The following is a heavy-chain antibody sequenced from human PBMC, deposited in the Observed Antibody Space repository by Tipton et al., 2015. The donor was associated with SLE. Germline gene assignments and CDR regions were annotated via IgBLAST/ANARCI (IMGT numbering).Heavy chain of an antibody. CDR2: IIPSGGST. CDR1: GYTFTDYY. J-gene: IGHJ4*02. D-gene: IGHD3-16*01. V-gene: IGHV1-46*01. Sequence: QLVQSGADVKKPGASMKVSCKTSGYTFTDYYIHWMRQAPGQGLEWIGIIIPSGGSTNYAQKFQDRVTMTRDTSTSTVYMELSSPTSEDTAVYYCVRELVGGHFDYWGQGTLVTVSS. CDR3: VRELVGGHFDY.